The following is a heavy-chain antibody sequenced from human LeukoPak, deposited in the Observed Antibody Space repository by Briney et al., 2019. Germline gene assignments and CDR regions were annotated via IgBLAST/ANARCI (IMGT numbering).Heavy chain of an antibody. Sequence: PSGTLSLTCTVSGGAISSSNWWSWVRQPPGKGLEWIGEIFHGGSTNYNPSLKSRVTISGDKSRNLISLKVSSVTAADTAVYYCARDTEAAAGLDYWGQGTLVTVSS. V-gene: IGHV4-4*02. CDR2: IFHGGST. CDR3: ARDTEAAAGLDY. D-gene: IGHD6-13*01. CDR1: GGAISSSNW. J-gene: IGHJ4*02.